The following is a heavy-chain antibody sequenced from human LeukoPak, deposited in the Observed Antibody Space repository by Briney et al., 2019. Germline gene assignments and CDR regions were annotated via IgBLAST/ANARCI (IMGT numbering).Heavy chain of an antibody. D-gene: IGHD6-19*01. CDR1: GYTFTNYG. J-gene: IGHJ4*02. CDR3: ARESHSNAWSLYCFDY. Sequence: ASVKVSCKASGYTFTNYGISWVRQAPGQGLEWMGWISAYNGNTNYAQKLQGRVTMTTDTSTSTAYMELRSLRSDDTAVYYCARESHSNAWSLYCFDYWGQGTLVTVSS. V-gene: IGHV1-18*01. CDR2: ISAYNGNT.